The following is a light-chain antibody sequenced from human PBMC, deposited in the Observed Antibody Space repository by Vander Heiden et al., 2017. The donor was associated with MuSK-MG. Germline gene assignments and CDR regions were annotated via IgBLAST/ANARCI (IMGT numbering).Light chain of an antibody. Sequence: EIVLTQSPATLSLSPGERATLSCRASQSVSSYLAWYQQKPGQAPRLLIYDASNRATGIPARFSGSGYGKDFTLTISSREPEDFAVYYCQQRSNWPAITFGQGTRLEIK. J-gene: IGKJ5*01. V-gene: IGKV3-11*01. CDR3: QQRSNWPAIT. CDR1: QSVSSY. CDR2: DAS.